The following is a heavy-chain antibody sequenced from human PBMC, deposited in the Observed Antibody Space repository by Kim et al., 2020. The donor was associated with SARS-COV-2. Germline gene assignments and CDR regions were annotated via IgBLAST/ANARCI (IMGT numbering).Heavy chain of an antibody. CDR3: ADIYYMALD. J-gene: IGHJ4*02. CDR2: INGDGSRT. Sequence: GGSLRLSCAASGFRFGGTWLHWVRQTPGKGLVWVSTINGDGSRTFYADFVKGRFTISRDDAKNTLHLQMNSMRDEDTAVYYCADIYYMALDWGQGSLVTV. D-gene: IGHD3-10*01. CDR1: GFRFGGTW. V-gene: IGHV3-74*01.